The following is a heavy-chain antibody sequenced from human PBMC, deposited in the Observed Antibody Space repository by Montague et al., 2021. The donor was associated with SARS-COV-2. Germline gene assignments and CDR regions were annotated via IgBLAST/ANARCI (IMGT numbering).Heavy chain of an antibody. CDR1: GGSISSGGYY. V-gene: IGHV4-31*03. J-gene: IGHJ3*01. CDR3: ARVQGITMIVVVIGAFDF. CDR2: IYYSGST. Sequence: TLSLTCTVSGGSISSGGYYWSWIRQHPGKGLEWIGCIYYSGSTYYNPSLKSRVTISVDTSKNQFSLKLSSVTAADTAVYYCARVQGITMIVVVIGAFDFWGQGTMVTVSS. D-gene: IGHD3-22*01.